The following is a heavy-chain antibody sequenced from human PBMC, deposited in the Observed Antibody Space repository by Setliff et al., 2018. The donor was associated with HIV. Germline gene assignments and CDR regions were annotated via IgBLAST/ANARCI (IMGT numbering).Heavy chain of an antibody. V-gene: IGHV4-59*11. CDR2: IHSSGGT. Sequence: PSETLSLTCSVSGGSISSHYWSWIRQSPGKGLEWIGYIHSSGGTNYNTSLKSRLTILVDTSKNQISLRLKSVTAADTAVYYCARATYFDFWSAYRHYYMDVWGKGTTVTVSS. CDR1: GGSISSHY. J-gene: IGHJ6*03. CDR3: ARATYFDFWSAYRHYYMDV. D-gene: IGHD3-3*01.